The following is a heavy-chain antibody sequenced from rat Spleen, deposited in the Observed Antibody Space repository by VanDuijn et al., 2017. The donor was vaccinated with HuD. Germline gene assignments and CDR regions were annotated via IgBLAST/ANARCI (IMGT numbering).Heavy chain of an antibody. CDR2: ISTGGGNT. Sequence: EVQLVESGGGLVRPGRSMKLSCAASGFTFSDFYMAWVRQAPTKGLEWVASISTGGGNTYYRDSVKGRFTISRDNAKSTLYLQMDSLRSEDTATYYCARHYGGYSEYVMDAWGQGASVTVSS. CDR3: ARHYGGYSEYVMDA. V-gene: IGHV5-25*01. D-gene: IGHD1-11*01. CDR1: GFTFSDFY. J-gene: IGHJ4*01.